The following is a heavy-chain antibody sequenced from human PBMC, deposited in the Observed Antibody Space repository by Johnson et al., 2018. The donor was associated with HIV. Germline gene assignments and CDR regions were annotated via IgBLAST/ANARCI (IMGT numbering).Heavy chain of an antibody. CDR2: ITVSGDNT. CDR3: ARVSIIMVRGVIGLDI. Sequence: VQLVESGGGVVQPGTSLRLSCAASGFTFSDCAMSWVRQGPGKGLEWVSAITVSGDNTYYADSVKGRFTISRDNSKNTIYLQMNSLRAEDTAVYYCARVSIIMVRGVIGLDIWGQGTIVTVSS. J-gene: IGHJ3*02. CDR1: GFTFSDCA. V-gene: IGHV3-23*04. D-gene: IGHD3-10*01.